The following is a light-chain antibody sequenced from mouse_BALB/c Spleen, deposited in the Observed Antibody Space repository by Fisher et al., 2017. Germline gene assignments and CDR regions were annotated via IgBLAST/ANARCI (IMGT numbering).Light chain of an antibody. CDR3: QQGSSIPYT. CDR1: SSVSY. CDR2: STS. V-gene: IGKV4-57*01. Sequence: IVLTQTTAIMSASPGEKVTITCSASSSVSYMHWFQQKPGTSPKLWIYSTSNLASGVPARFSGSGSGTSYSLTISRMEAEDAATYYCQQGSSIPYTFGGGTKL. J-gene: IGKJ2*01.